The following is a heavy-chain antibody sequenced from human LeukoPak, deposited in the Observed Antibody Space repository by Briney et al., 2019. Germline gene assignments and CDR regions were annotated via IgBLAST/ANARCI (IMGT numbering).Heavy chain of an antibody. V-gene: IGHV3-30*02. D-gene: IGHD6-6*01. CDR3: ARDWGTSSLYLVN. J-gene: IGHJ4*02. CDR1: GFTFRTYG. CDR2: IQNDGNNK. Sequence: GGSLRLSCAASGFTFRTYGMHWVRQAPGKGLEWVAFIQNDGNNKKYADSVKGRFAISRDNSKNTLYLQMNSLRAEDTAMYYCARDWGTSSLYLVNWGQGTLVTVSS.